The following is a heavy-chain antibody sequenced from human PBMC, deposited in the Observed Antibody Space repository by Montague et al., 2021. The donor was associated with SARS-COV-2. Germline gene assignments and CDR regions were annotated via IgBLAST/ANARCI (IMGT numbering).Heavy chain of an antibody. CDR2: INYSGST. D-gene: IGHD5-24*01. CDR1: GGSISSYY. CDR3: ARVFPRWLQFDPYFDY. Sequence: SETLSLTCTVSGGSISSYYWSWIRQHPGKGLEWIGYINYSGSTNYNPSLKSRVTISVDTSKNQFSLKLSSVTAADTAVYYCARVFPRWLQFDPYFDYWGQGTLVTVSS. V-gene: IGHV4-59*01. J-gene: IGHJ4*02.